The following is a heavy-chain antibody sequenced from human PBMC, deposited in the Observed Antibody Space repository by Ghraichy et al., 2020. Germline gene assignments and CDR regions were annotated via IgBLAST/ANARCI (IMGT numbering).Heavy chain of an antibody. Sequence: GGSLRLSCTASGFTFGSYAMHWVRQAPGKGLEWVSRITYSGGDTYYADSLKGRFTISRDNYKNTLYLQTSNLRPEDTAMYYCAKSPLVVVPATLDYWGQGTLVTVPS. D-gene: IGHD2-15*01. CDR1: GFTFGSYA. CDR3: AKSPLVVVPATLDY. V-gene: IGHV3-30*18. J-gene: IGHJ4*02. CDR2: ITYSGGDT.